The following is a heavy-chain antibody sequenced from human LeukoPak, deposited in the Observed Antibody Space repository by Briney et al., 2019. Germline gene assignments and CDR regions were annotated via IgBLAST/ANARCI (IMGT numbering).Heavy chain of an antibody. CDR1: GFTFSSYE. CDR3: AREGTAIVSFDY. Sequence: GGSLRLSCAASGFTFSSYEMNWVRQAPGKGLEWVSYISSGGNTIYYADSVKGRFTISRDNAKNSLYLQMNSLRAEDTAVYYCAREGTAIVSFDYWGQGTLVTVSS. V-gene: IGHV3-48*03. J-gene: IGHJ4*02. D-gene: IGHD5-18*01. CDR2: ISSGGNTI.